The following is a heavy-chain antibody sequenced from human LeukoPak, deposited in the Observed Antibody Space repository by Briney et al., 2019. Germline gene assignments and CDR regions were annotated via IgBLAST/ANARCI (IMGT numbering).Heavy chain of an antibody. V-gene: IGHV3-23*01. CDR1: GFTFSTYA. CDR2: IVGSGSST. D-gene: IGHD2-21*01. J-gene: IGHJ4*02. Sequence: GGSLRLSCAASGFTFSTYALSWVRQAPGKGLEWVSSIVGSGSSTFYADSVKGRFSISRDNSKHTLYLQMNTLRADDTAVYFCAKAPVTSCRGAYCYPFDSWGQGTLVTVSS. CDR3: AKAPVTSCRGAYCYPFDS.